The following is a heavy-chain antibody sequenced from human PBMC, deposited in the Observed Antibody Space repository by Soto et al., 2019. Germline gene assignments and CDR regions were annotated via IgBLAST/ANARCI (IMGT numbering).Heavy chain of an antibody. V-gene: IGHV1-69*12. CDR2: ILPIFPTP. J-gene: IGHJ6*02. CDR3: ARAKDRIQLGGNYYYGMDV. CDR1: GGTFGNSA. Sequence: QVQLVQSGGEVKKPGSSVTVSCKASGGTFGNSAISWVRQAPGQGLEWMGGILPIFPTPDYAQKFQVRVTITADESTSTAYMELTSLTAEDTAVYYCARAKDRIQLGGNYYYGMDVWGQGTTVTVSS. D-gene: IGHD5-18*01.